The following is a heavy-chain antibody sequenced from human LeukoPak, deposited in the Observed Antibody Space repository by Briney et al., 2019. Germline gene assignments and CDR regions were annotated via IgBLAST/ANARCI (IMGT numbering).Heavy chain of an antibody. D-gene: IGHD3-22*01. CDR3: AHRRGYYDSSGYDYFDY. CDR2: IYWNDDK. CDR1: GFSLSTSGVG. V-gene: IGHV2-5*01. J-gene: IGHJ4*02. Sequence: ESGPTLVNPTQTLTLTCTFSGFSLSTSGVGVGWIRQPPGKALEWLALIYWNDDKRYSPSLKSRPTITKDTSKNQVVLTMTNMDPVDTATYYCAHRRGYYDSSGYDYFDYWGQGTLVTVSS.